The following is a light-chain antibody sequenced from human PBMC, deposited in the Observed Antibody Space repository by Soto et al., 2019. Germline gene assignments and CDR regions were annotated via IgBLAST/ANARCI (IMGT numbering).Light chain of an antibody. CDR1: QSISSW. Sequence: EIQMTQSPATLSASVGDRVTITCQASQSISSWLAWYQKKPGKAPKLLIYKASSLESGVPSRCSGSRSGTECTLTISSLQSEDVAVYYCQQYNNWRRTFGGGTKVDI. V-gene: IGKV1-5*03. J-gene: IGKJ4*01. CDR2: KAS. CDR3: QQYNNWRRT.